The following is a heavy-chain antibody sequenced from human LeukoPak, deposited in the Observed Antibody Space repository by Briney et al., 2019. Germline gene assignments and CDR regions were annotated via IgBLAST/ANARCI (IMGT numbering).Heavy chain of an antibody. Sequence: GSLRLSCAASGFTFSSYWMSWVRQAPGKGLEWVANIKQDGSEKYYVDSVKGRFTISRDNSKNTLYLQMNSLRAEDTAVYYCAREWLQNDAFDIWGQGTMVTVSS. V-gene: IGHV3-7*03. CDR2: IKQDGSEK. CDR3: AREWLQNDAFDI. J-gene: IGHJ3*02. CDR1: GFTFSSYW. D-gene: IGHD5-24*01.